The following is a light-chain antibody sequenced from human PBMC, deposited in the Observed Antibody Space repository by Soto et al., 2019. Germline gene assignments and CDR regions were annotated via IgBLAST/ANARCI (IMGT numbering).Light chain of an antibody. V-gene: IGKV3-20*01. J-gene: IGKJ5*01. CDR2: GAS. Sequence: EIVLTQSPGTLSLSPGERATLSCRASQSVGSSYLAWYQQEPGQAPRLLIYGASSRATGIADRFSGSGSGADFTLTISRLEPEDFAVYYCQQYVRSPVTFGQGTRLEIK. CDR3: QQYVRSPVT. CDR1: QSVGSSY.